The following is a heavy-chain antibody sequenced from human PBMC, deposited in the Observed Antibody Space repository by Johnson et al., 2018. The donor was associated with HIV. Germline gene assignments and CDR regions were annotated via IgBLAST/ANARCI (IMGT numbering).Heavy chain of an antibody. V-gene: IGHV3-66*01. J-gene: IGHJ3*02. CDR1: GFTVSSNY. CDR2: IYSGGST. CDR3: AASVYYYDSSGYFAFDI. Sequence: VQLVESGGGVVRPGGSLRLSCAASGFTVSSNYMSWVRQAPGKGLEWVSVIYSGGSTYYADPVKGRFTISRDNSKNTLYLQMNSLRAKDTAVYYCAASVYYYDSSGYFAFDIWGQGTMVTVSS. D-gene: IGHD3-22*01.